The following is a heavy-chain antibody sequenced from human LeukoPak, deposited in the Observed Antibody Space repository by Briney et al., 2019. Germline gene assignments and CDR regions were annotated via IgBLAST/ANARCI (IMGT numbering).Heavy chain of an antibody. D-gene: IGHD3-9*01. Sequence: ASVKVSRKASGYTFSDYAMHWVRQAPGQRLEWMGWINAGNGNTKYSQKFQGRVTITRDTSASTAYMELSSLRSEDTAVYYCARDLGPLRYFDWLSDYYYYGMDVWGQGTTVTVSS. V-gene: IGHV1-3*01. CDR2: INAGNGNT. J-gene: IGHJ6*02. CDR3: ARDLGPLRYFDWLSDYYYYGMDV. CDR1: GYTFSDYA.